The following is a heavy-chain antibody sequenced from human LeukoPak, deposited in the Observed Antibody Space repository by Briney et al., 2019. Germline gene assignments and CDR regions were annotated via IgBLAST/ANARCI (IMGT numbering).Heavy chain of an antibody. CDR1: GFTFSSYS. D-gene: IGHD3-22*01. J-gene: IGHJ4*02. V-gene: IGHV3-21*01. CDR2: ISSSSSYI. Sequence: GGSLRLSCAASGFTFSSYSMNWVRQAPGKGLEWVSSISSSSSYIYYADSVKGRFTISRDNAKNSLHLQMNSLRAEDTAVYYCARTYDSSGYYPYYFDYWGQGTLVTVSS. CDR3: ARTYDSSGYYPYYFDY.